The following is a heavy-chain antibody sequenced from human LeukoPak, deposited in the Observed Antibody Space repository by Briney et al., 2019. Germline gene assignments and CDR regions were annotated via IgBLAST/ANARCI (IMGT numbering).Heavy chain of an antibody. CDR2: INSDGSST. J-gene: IGHJ5*02. V-gene: IGHV3-74*01. CDR3: ARGRGWVAVAGNWFDP. CDR1: GFTFSGYW. D-gene: IGHD6-19*01. Sequence: GGSLRLSCAASGFTFSGYWMHWVRQAPGKGLVWVSRINSDGSSTSYADSVKGRFTISRDNAKNTLYLQMNSLRAEDTAVYYCARGRGWVAVAGNWFDPWGQGTLVTVSS.